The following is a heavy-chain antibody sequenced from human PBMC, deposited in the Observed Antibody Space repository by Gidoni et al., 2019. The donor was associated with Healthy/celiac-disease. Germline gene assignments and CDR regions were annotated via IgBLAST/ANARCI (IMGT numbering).Heavy chain of an antibody. V-gene: IGHV3-30-3*01. Sequence: QVQLVESGGGVVQPGRSLRLSCAASGFTFSSYAMHWVRQAPGKGLEWVAVISYDGSNKYYADSVKGRFTISRDNSKNTLYLQMNSLRAEDTAVYYCARSEAVVLPPDYWGQGTLVTVSS. J-gene: IGHJ4*02. CDR2: ISYDGSNK. CDR3: ARSEAVVLPPDY. D-gene: IGHD6-19*01. CDR1: GFTFSSYA.